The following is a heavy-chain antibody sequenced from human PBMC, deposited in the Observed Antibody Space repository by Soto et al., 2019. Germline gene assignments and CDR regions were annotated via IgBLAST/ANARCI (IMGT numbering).Heavy chain of an antibody. CDR2: IYYSGST. CDR1: GGSISSSSYY. Sequence: QLQLQESGPGLVKPSETLSLTCTVSGGSISSSSYYWGWIRQPPGKGLEWIGSIYYSGSTYYNPSLRSRVPLPVDTTKNQFPLKLSSVPAADTAVYYCARQGYSGYDPYYFDYWGQGTLVTVSS. J-gene: IGHJ4*02. D-gene: IGHD5-12*01. CDR3: ARQGYSGYDPYYFDY. V-gene: IGHV4-39*01.